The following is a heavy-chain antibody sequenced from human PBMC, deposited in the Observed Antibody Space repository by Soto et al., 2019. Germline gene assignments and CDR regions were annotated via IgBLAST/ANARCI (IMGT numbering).Heavy chain of an antibody. J-gene: IGHJ3*02. CDR2: ISSSSSYI. Sequence: GGSLRLSCAASGFTFSSFSMNWVRQAPGKGLEWVSSISSSSSYIYYTDSVKGRFTISRDNAKNSLYLQMNSLRAEDTAVYYCARDRVVVAATGAFDIWGQGTMVTVSS. CDR3: ARDRVVVAATGAFDI. V-gene: IGHV3-21*01. D-gene: IGHD2-15*01. CDR1: GFTFSSFS.